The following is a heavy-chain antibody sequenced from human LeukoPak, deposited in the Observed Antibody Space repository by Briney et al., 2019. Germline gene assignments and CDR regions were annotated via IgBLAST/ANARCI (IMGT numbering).Heavy chain of an antibody. J-gene: IGHJ4*02. D-gene: IGHD1-26*01. V-gene: IGHV4-34*01. Sequence: SETLSLTCAVYGSSFSGYSWSWIRQSPGKGLERIGEINHSGSTNYNPSLKSRVTVSADTSKTQFSLELSSVAAADTAVYYCARGLKWDFVEARLWNYWGQGTLVTVSS. CDR1: GSSFSGYS. CDR3: ARGLKWDFVEARLWNY. CDR2: INHSGST.